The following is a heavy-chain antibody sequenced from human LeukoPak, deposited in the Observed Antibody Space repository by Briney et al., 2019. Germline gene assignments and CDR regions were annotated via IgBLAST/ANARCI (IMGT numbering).Heavy chain of an antibody. J-gene: IGHJ3*02. D-gene: IGHD5-24*01. Sequence: SVKVSCGASGGTFSSYAISCVRQAPGQGREWVGGIIPIFGTANYAQKFKGRVTLTTEESTSTAYKELSSLRSEDTAVYYCARAGMATIWGAFDIWGQGTMVTVSS. CDR1: GGTFSSYA. V-gene: IGHV1-69*05. CDR3: ARAGMATIWGAFDI. CDR2: IIPIFGTA.